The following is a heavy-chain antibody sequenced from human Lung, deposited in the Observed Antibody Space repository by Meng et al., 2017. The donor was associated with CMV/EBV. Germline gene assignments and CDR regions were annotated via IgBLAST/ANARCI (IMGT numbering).Heavy chain of an antibody. D-gene: IGHD6-19*01. CDR3: ARWTSGRCDY. V-gene: IGHV3-72*01. J-gene: IGHJ4*02. CDR2: IRNKANRDTT. Sequence: GESLKISCAASGFTCSDHYMDWVRQAPGKGLEWVGRIRNKANRDTTEYAASVKGRFTISRDDSRNSLYLQMNSLKTEDTAVYYCARWTSGRCDYWGQGKLVXVSS. CDR1: GFTCSDHY.